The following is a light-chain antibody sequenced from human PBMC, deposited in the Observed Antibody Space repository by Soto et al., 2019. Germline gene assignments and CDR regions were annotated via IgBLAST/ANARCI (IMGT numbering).Light chain of an antibody. CDR2: LGS. CDR1: QSLLHSNGINY. Sequence: DIVMTQSPLSLPVTPGESASISCRSSQSLLHSNGINYLDWYLQKPGQSPQVLIYLGSYRAPGVPDRFSGSASGTDFTLRISRVEAEDVGVYYCMQALQTPGTFGGGTKVEIK. J-gene: IGKJ4*01. CDR3: MQALQTPGT. V-gene: IGKV2-28*01.